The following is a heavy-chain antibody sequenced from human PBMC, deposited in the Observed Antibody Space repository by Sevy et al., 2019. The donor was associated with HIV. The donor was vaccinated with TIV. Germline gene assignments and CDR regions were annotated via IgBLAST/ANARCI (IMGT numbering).Heavy chain of an antibody. CDR3: ARGKSGYGYALNY. D-gene: IGHD5-18*01. V-gene: IGHV3-66*01. J-gene: IGHJ4*02. CDR1: GFTVNSNY. CDR2: IHSDDTT. Sequence: GRSLRLSCAASGFTVNSNYMTWVRQAPGKGLEGVSVIHSDDTTYHADSVKDRFTISRDNFKNTLYSHMSSLRAEDTAVYYCARGKSGYGYALNYWGQGTLVTVSS.